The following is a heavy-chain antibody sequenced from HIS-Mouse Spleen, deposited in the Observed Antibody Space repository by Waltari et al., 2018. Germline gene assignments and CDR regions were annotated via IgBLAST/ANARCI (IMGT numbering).Heavy chain of an antibody. CDR3: ARVYCGGFDY. J-gene: IGHJ4*02. CDR1: GGSISSYY. Sequence: QVQLQESGTGLVKPSETLSLTCTVSGGSISSYYWSWIRQPPGKGLEWIGYIYYSGSTNYNPSLKSRVTISVDTSKNQFSLKLSSVTAADTAVYYCARVYCGGFDYWGQGTLVTVSS. D-gene: IGHD2-21*01. V-gene: IGHV4-59*01. CDR2: IYYSGST.